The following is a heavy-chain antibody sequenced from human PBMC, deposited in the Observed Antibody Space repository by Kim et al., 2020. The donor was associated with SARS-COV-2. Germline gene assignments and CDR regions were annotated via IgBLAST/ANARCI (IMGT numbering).Heavy chain of an antibody. CDR3: ATGEEREYYFDY. Sequence: IYAQKFQGRVTMTEDTSTDTAYMELSSLRSEDTAVYYCATGEEREYYFDYWGQGTLVTVSS. D-gene: IGHD3-10*01. J-gene: IGHJ4*02. V-gene: IGHV1-24*01.